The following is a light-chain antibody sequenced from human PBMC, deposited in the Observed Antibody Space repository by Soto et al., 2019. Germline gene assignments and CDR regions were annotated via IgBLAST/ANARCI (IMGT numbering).Light chain of an antibody. J-gene: IGKJ1*01. Sequence: EIVMTQSPATLSVSPGERGTLACRASQSVSSKLAWYQQKPGQAPRLLIYDASTRVTGIPARFSGSGSGTEFTLTSGSLQSEDFAGYFCQQYNNWPPWTFGQGTKVEIK. CDR1: QSVSSK. V-gene: IGKV3-15*01. CDR3: QQYNNWPPWT. CDR2: DAS.